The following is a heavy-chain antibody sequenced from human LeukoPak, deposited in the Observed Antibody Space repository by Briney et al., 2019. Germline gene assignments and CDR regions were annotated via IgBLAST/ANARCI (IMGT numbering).Heavy chain of an antibody. CDR1: GFTFDDYA. CDR2: ISWNSGSI. CDR3: AKASDGYYYDSSGYYYLGY. Sequence: PGGSLRLSCAASGFTFDDYAMHWVRQAPGKGLEWVSGISWNSGSIGYADSVKGRFTISRDNAKNSLYLQMNSLRAEDTALYYCAKASDGYYYDSSGYYYLGYWGQGTLVTVSS. D-gene: IGHD3-22*01. V-gene: IGHV3-9*01. J-gene: IGHJ4*02.